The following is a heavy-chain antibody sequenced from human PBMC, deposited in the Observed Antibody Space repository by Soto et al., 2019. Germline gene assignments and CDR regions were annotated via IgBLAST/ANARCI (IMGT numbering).Heavy chain of an antibody. J-gene: IGHJ4*02. CDR3: ARSIVNFWSGYYKGGEHY. D-gene: IGHD3-3*01. Sequence: ASVKVSCKASGYTFTSYDINWVRQATGQGLEWMGWMNPNSGNTGYAQKFQGRVTMTRNTSISTAYMELSSLRSEDTAVYYCARSIVNFWSGYYKGGEHYWGQGTLVTVSS. CDR1: GYTFTSYD. V-gene: IGHV1-8*01. CDR2: MNPNSGNT.